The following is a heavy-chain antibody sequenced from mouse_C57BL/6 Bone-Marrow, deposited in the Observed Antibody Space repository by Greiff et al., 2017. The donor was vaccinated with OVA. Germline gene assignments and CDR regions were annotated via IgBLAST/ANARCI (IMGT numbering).Heavy chain of an antibody. V-gene: IGHV1-81*01. J-gene: IGHJ2*01. CDR2: IYPRSGNT. CDR1: GYTFTSYG. CDR3: AMDYGFLFDY. Sequence: QVQLKESGAELARPGASVKLSCKASGYTFTSYGISWVKQRTGQGLEWIGEIYPRSGNTYYNEKFKGKATLTADKSSSTAYMELRSLTSEDSAVYYCAMDYGFLFDYWGQGTTLTVSS. D-gene: IGHD1-1*01.